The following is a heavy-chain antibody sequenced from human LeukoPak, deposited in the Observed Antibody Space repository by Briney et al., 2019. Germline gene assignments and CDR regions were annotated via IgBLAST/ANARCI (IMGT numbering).Heavy chain of an antibody. D-gene: IGHD2-2*01. V-gene: IGHV1-2*02. Sequence: ASVKVSCKASGYTFTGYYMNWVRQAPGQGLEWMGWINPNSGGTNYAQKFQGRVTMTRDTSISTVYMELSRLRSDDTAVYYCARDLRRGCSSTSCAYYYYGMDVWGQGTTVTVSS. CDR1: GYTFTGYY. CDR3: ARDLRRGCSSTSCAYYYYGMDV. CDR2: INPNSGGT. J-gene: IGHJ6*02.